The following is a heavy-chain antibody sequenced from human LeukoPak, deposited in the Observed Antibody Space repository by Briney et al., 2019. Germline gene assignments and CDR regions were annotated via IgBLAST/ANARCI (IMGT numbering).Heavy chain of an antibody. Sequence: GGSLRLSCAASGFTFSRYSMNWVRQAPGKGLEWVASISSSSSYIYYADSVKGRFTISRDNAKNSLYLQMNSLRAEDTAVYYCAREAPSSTSDYYYYMDVWGKGTTVTVSS. V-gene: IGHV3-21*04. CDR2: ISSSSSYI. CDR3: AREAPSSTSDYYYYMDV. CDR1: GFTFSRYS. D-gene: IGHD2-2*01. J-gene: IGHJ6*03.